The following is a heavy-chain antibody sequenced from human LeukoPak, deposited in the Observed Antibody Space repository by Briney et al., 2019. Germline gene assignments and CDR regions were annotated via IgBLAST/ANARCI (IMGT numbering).Heavy chain of an antibody. CDR3: ARDLGGLGKIDY. V-gene: IGHV4-31*03. J-gene: IGHJ4*02. D-gene: IGHD7-27*01. Sequence: PSQTLSLTCTVSGGSFSSGGYYWGWIRQHPGKGLEWIGYIFYSGTTYYNPSLKSRVIISVDASKNQFSLRLSSVTAADTAVYYCARDLGGLGKIDYWGQGTLVTVSS. CDR2: IFYSGTT. CDR1: GGSFSSGGYY.